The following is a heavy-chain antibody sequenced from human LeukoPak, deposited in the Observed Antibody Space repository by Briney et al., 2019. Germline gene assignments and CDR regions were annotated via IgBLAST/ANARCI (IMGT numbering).Heavy chain of an antibody. D-gene: IGHD6-13*01. J-gene: IGHJ6*03. Sequence: SETLSLTCTVSGDSISSYYWSWIRQPPGRGLEWIGYIYYSGSTNYNPSLKSRVTISVDTSKNQFSLKLSSVTAADTAVYYCARARSSWYSYYYYYYMDVWGKGTTVTISS. CDR3: ARARSSWYSYYYYYYMDV. CDR2: IYYSGST. V-gene: IGHV4-59*01. CDR1: GDSISSYY.